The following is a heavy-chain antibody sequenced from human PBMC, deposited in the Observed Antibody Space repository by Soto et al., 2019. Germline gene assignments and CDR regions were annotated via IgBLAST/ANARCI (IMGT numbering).Heavy chain of an antibody. V-gene: IGHV4-38-2*01. CDR1: GYSISSGYY. Sequence: PSATLSLTCAVSGYSISSGYYWGWIRQPPGKGLEWIGSIYHSGSTYYNPSLKSRVTISVDTSKNQFSLKLSSVTAADTAVYYCERVENTARGYGPDYWGQGTLVTVSS. D-gene: IGHD5-18*01. CDR3: ERVENTARGYGPDY. J-gene: IGHJ4*02. CDR2: IYHSGST.